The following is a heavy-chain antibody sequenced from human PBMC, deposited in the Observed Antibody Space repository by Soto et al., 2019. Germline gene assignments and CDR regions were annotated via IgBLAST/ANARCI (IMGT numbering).Heavy chain of an antibody. D-gene: IGHD6-19*01. Sequence: QVQLVQSGAEVKKPGSSLKVSCKASGGTFTSQTITWVRQAPGQGLEWMGRILPIRGIANYARKFQGRVTIIADTSASTAYMELNSLRFEATAVYSCARGPYGSGWDYYFDYWGQGTLVTVSS. CDR3: ARGPYGSGWDYYFDY. CDR1: GGTFTSQT. J-gene: IGHJ4*02. V-gene: IGHV1-69*02. CDR2: ILPIRGIA.